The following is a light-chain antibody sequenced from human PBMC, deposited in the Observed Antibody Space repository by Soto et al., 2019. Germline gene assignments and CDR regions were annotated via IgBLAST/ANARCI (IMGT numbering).Light chain of an antibody. V-gene: IGKV3-20*01. CDR2: GAS. CDR3: QQYGTSPIT. Sequence: EIVLTQSPGTLSLSPGERATLSCRASQSVSSTYLAWYQQKPGQAPRLLIYGASSRATGIPDRFSGSGSGTDFTVTISRLEPEDFAVYYCQQYGTSPITFGQGTRLEIK. CDR1: QSVSSTY. J-gene: IGKJ5*01.